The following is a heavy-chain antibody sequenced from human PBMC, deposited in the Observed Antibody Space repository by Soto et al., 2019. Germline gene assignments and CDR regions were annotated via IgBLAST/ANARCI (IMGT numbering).Heavy chain of an antibody. CDR2: IDPSDSYT. D-gene: IGHD6-6*01. Sequence: VEALKISCKASGYSFTSYWISWVRQMPAKGLEWMGRIDPSDSYTNYSPSFQGHVTISADKSISTAYLQWSSLKASDTAMYYCARQSPVIAAPGYWGQGTLVTVSS. J-gene: IGHJ4*02. CDR3: ARQSPVIAAPGY. V-gene: IGHV5-10-1*01. CDR1: GYSFTSYW.